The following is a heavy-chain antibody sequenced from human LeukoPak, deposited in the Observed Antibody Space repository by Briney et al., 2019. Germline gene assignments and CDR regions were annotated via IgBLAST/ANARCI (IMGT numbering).Heavy chain of an antibody. CDR3: ARDAFDSSSWNWFDP. Sequence: GASVKVSCKASGYTFTSYGISWVRQAPGQGLEWMGWISAYNGNTNYAQKLQGRVTMTTDTSTRTAYMELRSLRSDDTAVYYCARDAFDSSSWNWFDPWGQGTLVTVSS. J-gene: IGHJ5*02. CDR1: GYTFTSYG. CDR2: ISAYNGNT. D-gene: IGHD6-13*01. V-gene: IGHV1-18*01.